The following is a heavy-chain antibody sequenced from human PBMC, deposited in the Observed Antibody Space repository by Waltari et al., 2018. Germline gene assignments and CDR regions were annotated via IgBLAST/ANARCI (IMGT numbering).Heavy chain of an antibody. CDR2: LYPGYSYT. CDR1: GYSFTTYW. J-gene: IGHJ4*02. Sequence: EVQLVQSGVEVRKPGQSLKISCKGSGYSFTTYWIGWVRQMPGKGLEWMGFLYPGYSYTRYSPSFQGQVTISADNSISTAYLQWSSLKASDTAMYFCARAPTGTSSPYYFDYCGQGTLVTVSS. V-gene: IGHV5-51*01. D-gene: IGHD1-1*01. CDR3: ARAPTGTSSPYYFDY.